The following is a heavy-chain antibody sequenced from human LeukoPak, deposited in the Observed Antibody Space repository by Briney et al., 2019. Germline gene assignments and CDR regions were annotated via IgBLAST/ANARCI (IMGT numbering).Heavy chain of an antibody. Sequence: GRSLRLSCAASGFTLSTYGMHWVRQAPGKGLEWVAIITYDGRNKYHANSVKGRFSISRDDSKNTLFLQMISLRAEDTAVYYCAKQKSASNYYYYYSMDLWGQGTTVTVSS. V-gene: IGHV3-30*18. D-gene: IGHD2-15*01. CDR2: ITYDGRNK. CDR1: GFTLSTYG. J-gene: IGHJ6*02. CDR3: AKQKSASNYYYYYSMDL.